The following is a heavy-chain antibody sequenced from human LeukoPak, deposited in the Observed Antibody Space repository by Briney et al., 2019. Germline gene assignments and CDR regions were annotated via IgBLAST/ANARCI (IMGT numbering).Heavy chain of an antibody. Sequence: GGSLRLSCAAPGFTFSSFAMSWVRQAPGKGLEWVSVISGSGNSTYYADSVKGRFIVSRDNSKNTLYLQMNSLRAEDTALYYCARNDDYGGNGYFDYWGQGTLVTGSS. CDR1: GFTFSSFA. CDR3: ARNDDYGGNGYFDY. J-gene: IGHJ4*02. CDR2: ISGSGNST. D-gene: IGHD4-23*01. V-gene: IGHV3-23*01.